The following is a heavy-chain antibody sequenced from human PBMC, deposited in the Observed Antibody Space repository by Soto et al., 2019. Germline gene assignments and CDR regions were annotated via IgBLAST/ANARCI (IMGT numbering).Heavy chain of an antibody. Sequence: SETLSLTCTVSGGSISSGGYYWSWIRQPPGKGLEWIGYIYYSGSTYYNPSLKGRVTISVDTSKNQFSLKLSSVTAADTAVYFCASDTGGIAARLNWFDPWGQGTLVTVSS. CDR2: IYYSGST. J-gene: IGHJ5*02. CDR3: ASDTGGIAARLNWFDP. D-gene: IGHD6-6*01. V-gene: IGHV4-31*03. CDR1: GGSISSGGYY.